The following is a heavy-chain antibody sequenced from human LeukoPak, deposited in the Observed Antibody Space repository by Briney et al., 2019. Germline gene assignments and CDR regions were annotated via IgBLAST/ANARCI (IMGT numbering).Heavy chain of an antibody. Sequence: GGSLRLSCAASGFTFSSYAMSWVRQAPGKGLEWVSAISSSGGSTYYADSVKGRFTISRDNSKKTLYLQMNSLRAEDTTVYYCAKDRVPPMSDDYWGQGTLVTVSS. V-gene: IGHV3-23*01. CDR1: GFTFSSYA. CDR3: AKDRVPPMSDDY. D-gene: IGHD3-22*01. CDR2: ISSSGGST. J-gene: IGHJ4*02.